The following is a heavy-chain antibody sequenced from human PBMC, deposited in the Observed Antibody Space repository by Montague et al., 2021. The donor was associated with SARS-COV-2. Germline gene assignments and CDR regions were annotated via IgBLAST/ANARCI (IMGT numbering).Heavy chain of an antibody. D-gene: IGHD2-8*01. Sequence: SETLSLTCTVSGGSISSSSYYWGWIRQPPGKGLEWIGNIYYSGNTYYNPSLKSRVTISVDTSKNQFSLNLTSVTAADAAVYYCARARGGRAVLIITYYYYHGMDVWGQGTTVTVSS. CDR2: IYYSGNT. J-gene: IGHJ6*02. V-gene: IGHV4-39*01. CDR1: GGSISSSSYY. CDR3: ARARGGRAVLIITYYYYHGMDV.